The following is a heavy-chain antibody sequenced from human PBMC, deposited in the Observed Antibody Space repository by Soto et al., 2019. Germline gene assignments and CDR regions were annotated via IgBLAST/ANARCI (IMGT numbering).Heavy chain of an antibody. D-gene: IGHD5-12*01. CDR1: GFSLTTSGEG. V-gene: IGHV2-5*05. CDR2: IYWDDDK. Sequence: QITLKESGPTLVKPTETLTLTCTFSGFSLTTSGEGVGWIRQPPGKALEWLALIYWDDDKYYGPSLKSRLTITKGTSENQVVLTMTNMDPVDAGTYYCAHRSGFEFDYWGRGTLVTVSS. CDR3: AHRSGFEFDY. J-gene: IGHJ4*02.